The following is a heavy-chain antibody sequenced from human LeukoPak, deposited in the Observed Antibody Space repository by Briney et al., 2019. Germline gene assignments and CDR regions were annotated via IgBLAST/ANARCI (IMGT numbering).Heavy chain of an antibody. D-gene: IGHD1-26*01. Sequence: SETLSLTCAVYGGSFSGYYWSWIRQPPGKGLEWIGEINHSGSTNYNPSPKSRVTISVDTSKNQFSLKPSSVTAADTAVYYCARGSEIQEVGAIDYWGQGTLVTVSS. V-gene: IGHV4-34*01. CDR2: INHSGST. CDR1: GGSFSGYY. J-gene: IGHJ4*02. CDR3: ARGSEIQEVGAIDY.